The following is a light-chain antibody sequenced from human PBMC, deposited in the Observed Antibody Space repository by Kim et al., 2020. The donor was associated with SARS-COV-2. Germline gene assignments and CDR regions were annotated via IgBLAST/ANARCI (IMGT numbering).Light chain of an antibody. CDR1: RGYSNYK. CDR2: VGTGGIVG. CDR3: GADHGSGSNFVV. Sequence: TCPLSRGYSNYKVDWYQQRPGKGPRFVMRVGTGGIVGSKGDGIPDRFSVLGSGLNRYLTIKNIQEEDESDYHCGADHGSGSNFVVFGGGTQLTVL. V-gene: IGLV9-49*01. J-gene: IGLJ3*02.